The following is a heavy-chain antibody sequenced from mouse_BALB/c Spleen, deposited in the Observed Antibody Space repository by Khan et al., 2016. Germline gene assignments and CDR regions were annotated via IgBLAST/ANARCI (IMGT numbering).Heavy chain of an antibody. CDR3: TRSHGYYAMDY. CDR2: IHYSGGT. V-gene: IGHV3-1*02. Sequence: EVQLQESGPDLVKPSQSLSLTCTVTGYSITSGYSWHWIRQFPGNKLEWMGYIHYSGGTKYIPSLKSRISITRDTSKNQFFLQLNSVTPEDTATIYCTRSHGYYAMDYWGQGTSVTVSS. J-gene: IGHJ4*01. CDR1: GYSITSGYS.